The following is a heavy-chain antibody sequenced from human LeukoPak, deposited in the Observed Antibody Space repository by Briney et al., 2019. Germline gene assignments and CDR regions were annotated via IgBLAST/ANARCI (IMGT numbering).Heavy chain of an antibody. V-gene: IGHV3-7*05. CDR2: TRQDESEK. Sequence: PGGSLRLSCVGSGFTFSSYWMTWVRQAPGKGLEWVANTRQDESEKYYVGSVKGRFTISRDNARNTLYLQMNTLRAEDTAVYYCARAMGGFSYLDSWGQGTLVTVSS. D-gene: IGHD3-16*01. CDR3: ARAMGGFSYLDS. CDR1: GFTFSSYW. J-gene: IGHJ4*02.